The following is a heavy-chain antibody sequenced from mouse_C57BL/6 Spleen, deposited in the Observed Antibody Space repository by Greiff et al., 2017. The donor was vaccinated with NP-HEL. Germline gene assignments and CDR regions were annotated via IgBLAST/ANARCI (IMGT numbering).Heavy chain of an antibody. J-gene: IGHJ2*01. CDR3: ARGVWTGTSASFDY. CDR2: INPSNGGT. V-gene: IGHV1-53*01. D-gene: IGHD4-1*01. Sequence: VQLQQPGAELVRPGTSVKLSCKASGYTFTSYWMHWVKQRPGQGLEWIGNINPSNGGTNYNEKFKSKATLTVDKSSSTAYMQLSSLTSEDSAVYYCARGVWTGTSASFDYWGQGTTLTVSS. CDR1: GYTFTSYW.